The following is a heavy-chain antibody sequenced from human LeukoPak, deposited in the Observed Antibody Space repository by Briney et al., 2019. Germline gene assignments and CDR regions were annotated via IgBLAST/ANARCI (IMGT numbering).Heavy chain of an antibody. CDR3: AREGSIAAAGRFRQALDY. D-gene: IGHD6-13*01. J-gene: IGHJ4*02. CDR2: ISSYSCNT. V-gene: IGHV1-18*01. Sequence: SVKVSCKASGYTFTSYGMSWVRQAPGQGLEWMGWISSYSCNTNHVQKLQGRVTMTTDTSTSTAYMELRSLRSDDTAVYYCAREGSIAAAGRFRQALDYWGQGTLVTVSS. CDR1: GYTFTSYG.